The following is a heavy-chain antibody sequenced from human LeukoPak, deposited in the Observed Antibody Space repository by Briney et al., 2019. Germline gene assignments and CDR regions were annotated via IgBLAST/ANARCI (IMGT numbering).Heavy chain of an antibody. V-gene: IGHV4-59*01. CDR3: ASVSDYYYGMDV. D-gene: IGHD5/OR15-5a*01. J-gene: IGHJ6*02. Sequence: SETLSLTCTVSGGSISSYYWSWIRQPPGKGLEWIGYIYYSGSTNYNPSLKSRVTISVDTSKNQFSLKLSSVTAADTAVYYCASVSDYYYGMDVWGQGTTVTVSS. CDR2: IYYSGST. CDR1: GGSISSYY.